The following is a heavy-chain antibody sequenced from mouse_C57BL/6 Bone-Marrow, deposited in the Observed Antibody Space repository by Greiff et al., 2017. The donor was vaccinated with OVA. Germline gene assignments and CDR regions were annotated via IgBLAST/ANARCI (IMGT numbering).Heavy chain of an antibody. J-gene: IGHJ1*03. CDR2: ISYDGSN. D-gene: IGHD4-1*01. CDR1: GYSITSGYY. CDR3: ARDLDWDWYFDV. V-gene: IGHV3-6*01. Sequence: VQLQQSGPGLVKPSQSLSLTCSVTGYSITSGYYWNWIRQFPGNKLEWMGYISYDGSNNYNPSLKNRISITRDTSKNQFFLKLNSVTTEDTATYYCARDLDWDWYFDVWGTGTTVTVSS.